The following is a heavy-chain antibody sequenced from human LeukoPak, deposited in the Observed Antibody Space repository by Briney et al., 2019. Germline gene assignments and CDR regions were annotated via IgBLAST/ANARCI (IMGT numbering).Heavy chain of an antibody. CDR1: GFTFSSYS. J-gene: IGHJ3*02. D-gene: IGHD2-8*02. Sequence: GGSLRLSCAASGFTFSSYSMNWVRQAPGKGLEWVSSISSSSSYIYYADSVKGRFTISRDNSKNTLYLQMNSLRAEDTAVYYCAKSPFVVYARVAFDIWGQGTMVTVSS. CDR3: AKSPFVVYARVAFDI. CDR2: ISSSSSYI. V-gene: IGHV3-21*04.